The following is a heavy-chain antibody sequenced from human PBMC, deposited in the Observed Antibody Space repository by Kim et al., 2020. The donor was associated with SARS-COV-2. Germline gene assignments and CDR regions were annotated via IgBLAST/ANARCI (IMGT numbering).Heavy chain of an antibody. CDR1: GGSISSYY. J-gene: IGHJ6*02. V-gene: IGHV4-59*08. CDR2: IYYSGST. CDR3: ARHERNYYYGMDV. Sequence: SETLSLTCTVSGGSISSYYWSWIRQPPGKGLEWIGYIYYSGSTNYNPSLKSRVTISVDTSKNQFSLKLSSVTAADTAVYYCARHERNYYYGMDVWGQGTTVTVSS.